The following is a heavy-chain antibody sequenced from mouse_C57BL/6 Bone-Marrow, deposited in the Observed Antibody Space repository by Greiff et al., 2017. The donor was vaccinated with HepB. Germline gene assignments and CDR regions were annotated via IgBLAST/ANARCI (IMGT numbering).Heavy chain of an antibody. CDR2: IYPGDGDT. Sequence: QVQLKESGPELVKPGASVKISCKASGYAFSSSWMNWVKQRPGKGLEWIGRIYPGDGDTNYNGKFKGKATLTADKSSSTAYMQLSSLTSEDSAVYFCARKDGYSYYFDYWGQGTTLTVSS. J-gene: IGHJ2*01. D-gene: IGHD2-3*01. CDR1: GYAFSSSW. V-gene: IGHV1-82*01. CDR3: ARKDGYSYYFDY.